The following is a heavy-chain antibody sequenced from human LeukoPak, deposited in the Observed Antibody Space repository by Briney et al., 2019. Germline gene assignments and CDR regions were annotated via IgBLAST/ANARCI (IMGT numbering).Heavy chain of an antibody. CDR3: ARDAYSGYDFDY. CDR1: GFTFSSYE. CDR2: ISSSGSTI. Sequence: GGSLRLSCAASGFTFSSYEMNWVRQAPGKGLEWVSYISSSGSTIYYADSVKGRFTISRDNAKNSLYLQMNNLRAEDTAVHYCARDAYSGYDFDYWGQGTLVTVSS. V-gene: IGHV3-48*03. D-gene: IGHD5-12*01. J-gene: IGHJ4*02.